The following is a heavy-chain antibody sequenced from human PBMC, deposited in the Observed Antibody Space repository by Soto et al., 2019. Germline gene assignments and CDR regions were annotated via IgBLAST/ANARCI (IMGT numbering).Heavy chain of an antibody. V-gene: IGHV4-31*01. CDR1: AGSISSCGYY. D-gene: IGHD3-22*01. J-gene: IGHJ3*02. CDR2: LYYSGST. Sequence: QVQLQESGPGLVKPSQTLSLTGTVSAGSISSCGYYWSWIRQHPGKGLEWIGYLYYSGSTYYNPALKSSVTISVVTDKYRFCREVSSVTAADTAVYYCAGGGPITMIEYAFDIWGQGTMVTVSS. CDR3: AGGGPITMIEYAFDI.